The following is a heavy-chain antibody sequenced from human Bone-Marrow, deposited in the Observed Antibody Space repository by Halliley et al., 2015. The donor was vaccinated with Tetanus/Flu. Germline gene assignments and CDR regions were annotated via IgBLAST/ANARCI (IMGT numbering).Heavy chain of an antibody. J-gene: IGHJ4*02. CDR1: GFTFSGPA. CDR2: IRGKANSYAT. D-gene: IGHD3-3*01. V-gene: IGHV3-73*01. Sequence: SLRLSCAASGFTFSGPAMHWVRQASGKGLEWVGRIRGKANSYATADGESVKVRITISRDDSKNTAYLQMKRLKTEDTAVYDWTPLFGVVTQTDLCGQGGLGTVSS. CDR3: TPLFGVVTQTDL.